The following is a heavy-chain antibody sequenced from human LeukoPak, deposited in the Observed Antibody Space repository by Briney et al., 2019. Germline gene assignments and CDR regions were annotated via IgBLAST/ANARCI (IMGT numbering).Heavy chain of an antibody. CDR3: AIMKSGYDSSGYRGNDAFDI. CDR1: GGTFSSYA. CDR2: IIPIFGTA. V-gene: IGHV1-69*13. J-gene: IGHJ3*02. Sequence: SVKVSCKASGGTFSSYAISWVRQASGQGLEWMGGIIPIFGTANYAQKFQGRVTITADESTSTAYMELSSLRSEDTAVYYCAIMKSGYDSSGYRGNDAFDIWGQGTMVTVSS. D-gene: IGHD3-22*01.